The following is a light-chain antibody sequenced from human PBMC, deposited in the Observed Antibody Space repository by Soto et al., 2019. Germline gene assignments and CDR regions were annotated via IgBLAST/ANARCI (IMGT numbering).Light chain of an antibody. V-gene: IGLV2-14*03. CDR3: CSYTTSNTRQIV. J-gene: IGLJ1*01. CDR1: SSDVGGYNY. CDR2: DVS. Sequence: QSVLTHPASVSGSPGQSITISCTGTSSDVGGYNYVSWYQHHPGKAPKLMIYDVSNRPSGVSNRFSGSKPGNTASLTISGLQPEDEADYYCCSYTTSNTRQIVFGTGTKVTVL.